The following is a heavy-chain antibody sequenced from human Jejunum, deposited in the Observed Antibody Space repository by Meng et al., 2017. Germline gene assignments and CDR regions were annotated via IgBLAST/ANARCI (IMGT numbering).Heavy chain of an antibody. Sequence: GSLRLSCSASGFTFSASTIHWVRQASGKGLEWVGRIRSKTYNYATAYSASVKGRFTVSRDDSENTAYLQMNSLKTEDTAVYYCLRLVMPSSWWLDPWGQGTLVTVSS. V-gene: IGHV3-73*01. D-gene: IGHD2-2*01. J-gene: IGHJ5*02. CDR1: GFTFSAST. CDR3: LRLVMPSSWWLDP. CDR2: IRSKTYNYAT.